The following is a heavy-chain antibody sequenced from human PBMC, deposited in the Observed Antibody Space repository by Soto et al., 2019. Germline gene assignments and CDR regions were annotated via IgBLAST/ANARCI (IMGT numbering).Heavy chain of an antibody. CDR1: GFTFSSYA. CDR3: AKPPYCGGDCYFFDY. J-gene: IGHJ4*02. V-gene: IGHV3-23*01. D-gene: IGHD2-21*02. CDR2: ISGSGVST. Sequence: HPGGSLRLSCAASGFTFSSYAMSWVRQAPGKGLEWVSGISGSGVSTYYADSVKGRFTISRDNSKNTLYLQMNSLRADDTAVYFCAKPPYCGGDCYFFDYWGQGTLVTVSS.